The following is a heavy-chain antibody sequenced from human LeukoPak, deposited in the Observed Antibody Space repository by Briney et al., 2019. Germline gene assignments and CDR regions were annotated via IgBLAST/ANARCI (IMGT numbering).Heavy chain of an antibody. V-gene: IGHV4-34*01. D-gene: IGHD3-3*01. CDR3: ARGHGVLDP. J-gene: IGHJ5*02. CDR2: INHSGST. CDR1: GGSISSYY. Sequence: SETLSLTCTVSGGSISSYYWSWIRQPPGKGLEWIGEINHSGSTNDNPSLKSRVTISVDTSKNQFSLKLSSVTAADTAVYYCARGHGVLDPWGQGTLVTVSS.